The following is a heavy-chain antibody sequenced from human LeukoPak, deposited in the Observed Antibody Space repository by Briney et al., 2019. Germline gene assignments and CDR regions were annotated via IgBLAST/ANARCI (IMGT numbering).Heavy chain of an antibody. J-gene: IGHJ4*02. Sequence: SETLSLTCAAYGGSFSGYHWSWIRQPPGKALEWIGIISHDGSTNYNPSLKSRVTISGDTSMTQFSLKLSSVTAADTAVYYCASSIAVAGTLFYWGQGTLVAVSS. V-gene: IGHV4-34*01. D-gene: IGHD6-19*01. CDR1: GGSFSGYH. CDR2: ISHDGST. CDR3: ASSIAVAGTLFY.